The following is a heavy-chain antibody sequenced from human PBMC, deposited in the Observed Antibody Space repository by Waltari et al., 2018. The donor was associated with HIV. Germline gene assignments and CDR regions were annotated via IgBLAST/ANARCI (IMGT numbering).Heavy chain of an antibody. J-gene: IGHJ4*02. CDR2: ISWNSGSI. CDR1: GFPFDDYA. D-gene: IGHD2-2*01. Sequence: EVQLVESGGGLVQPGRYLRLSCAASGFPFDDYAMQWLRQAPGKGLEWVSGISWNSGSIGYADSVKGRFTISRDNAKNSLYLQMNSLRAEDTALYYCAKGMYQLLHYFDYWGQGTLVTVSS. CDR3: AKGMYQLLHYFDY. V-gene: IGHV3-9*01.